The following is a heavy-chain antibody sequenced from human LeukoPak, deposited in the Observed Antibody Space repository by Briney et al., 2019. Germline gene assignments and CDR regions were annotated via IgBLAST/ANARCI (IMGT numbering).Heavy chain of an antibody. Sequence: GGFLRISCAASGFTVSPYRMHWVRPVPGKGLVWVSRIKSDGSSIMYADSVRGRFTISRGNAKNTLYLQMNSLRAEDTAVYYCARDLDYGGRSNFDHWGQGTLVTVSS. J-gene: IGHJ4*02. D-gene: IGHD4-23*01. V-gene: IGHV3-74*03. CDR3: ARDLDYGGRSNFDH. CDR1: GFTVSPYR. CDR2: IKSDGSSI.